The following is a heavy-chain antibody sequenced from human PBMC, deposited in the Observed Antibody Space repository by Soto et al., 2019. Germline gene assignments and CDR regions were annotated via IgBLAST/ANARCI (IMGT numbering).Heavy chain of an antibody. Sequence: QVQLVESGGGVVQPGGSLRLSCEASGFNFSSYGIHWVRQAPGKGLEWVAIIWNDGSNEYYADSVKGRFTISRENSKNMVYLQVSKLRADDKAVYFCARDQTDSGGDTDAWCQLPLGTVSS. CDR1: GFNFSSYG. CDR2: IWNDGSNE. J-gene: IGHJ5*02. V-gene: IGHV3-33*01. CDR3: ARDQTDSGGDTDA. D-gene: IGHD2-21*02.